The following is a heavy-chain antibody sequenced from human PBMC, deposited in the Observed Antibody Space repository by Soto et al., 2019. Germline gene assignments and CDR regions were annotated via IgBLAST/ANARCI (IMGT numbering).Heavy chain of an antibody. CDR1: GYTFTSYG. D-gene: IGHD6-13*01. J-gene: IGHJ4*02. CDR2: ISAYNGNT. CDR3: ATDFSAAGPFVY. Sequence: QVQLVQSGAEVKKPGASVKVSCKASGYTFTSYGISWVRQAPGQGLEWMGWISAYNGNTNYAQNLQGRVTMTTDTSTITAYMELRSLRSADTAVYYCATDFSAAGPFVYWRQGTLVTVSS. V-gene: IGHV1-18*01.